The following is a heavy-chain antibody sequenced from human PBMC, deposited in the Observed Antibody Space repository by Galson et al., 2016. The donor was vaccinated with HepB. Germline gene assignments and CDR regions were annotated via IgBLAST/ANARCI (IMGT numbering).Heavy chain of an antibody. V-gene: IGHV3-15*01. CDR3: TTEVISMPFNSDY. J-gene: IGHJ4*02. Sequence: LRLSCAASGFTFSNVWMNWVRQAPGKGLEWVGRIRSKTAGGTTDYAAPVKGRFTVSRDDSKTTLFLQMSSLKTDDTAVYYCTTEVISMPFNSDYWGQGTLVTVSS. CDR1: GFTFSNVW. D-gene: IGHD2-2*01. CDR2: IRSKTAGGTT.